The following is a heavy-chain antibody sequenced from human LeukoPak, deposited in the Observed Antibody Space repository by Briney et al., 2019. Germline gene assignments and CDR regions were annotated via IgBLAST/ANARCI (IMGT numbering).Heavy chain of an antibody. CDR1: GFTFSSYS. D-gene: IGHD3-22*01. CDR3: ARDPADYYDSKGY. Sequence: GGSLRLSCSASGFTFSSYSMNWVRQAPGKGLEWVSSISSSSSYIYYADSVKGRFTISRDNAKNSLYLQMNSLRAEDTAVYYCARDPADYYDSKGYWGQGTLVTVSS. CDR2: ISSSSSYI. J-gene: IGHJ4*02. V-gene: IGHV3-21*01.